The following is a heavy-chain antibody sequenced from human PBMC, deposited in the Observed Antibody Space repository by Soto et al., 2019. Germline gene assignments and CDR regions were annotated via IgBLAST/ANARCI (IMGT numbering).Heavy chain of an antibody. CDR3: ANLPLYGSGFDC. D-gene: IGHD3-10*01. V-gene: IGHV3-9*01. J-gene: IGHJ4*02. Sequence: EAQLVESGGGLVQPGRSLRLSCVASGFTFDDYAIHWVRQAPGKGMEWVSGISWNAAATGYADSVKGRFTISRDNAKNSLYLQMSSLRTEDTAIYYCANLPLYGSGFDCWGEGTLVTVSS. CDR2: ISWNAAAT. CDR1: GFTFDDYA.